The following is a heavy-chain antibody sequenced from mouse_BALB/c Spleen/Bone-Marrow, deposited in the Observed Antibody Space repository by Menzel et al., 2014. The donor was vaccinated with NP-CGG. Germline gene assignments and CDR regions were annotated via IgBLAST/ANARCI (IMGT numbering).Heavy chain of an antibody. CDR3: ARYWDAY. CDR2: IDPNTYYT. D-gene: IGHD4-1*01. V-gene: IGHV1-7*01. J-gene: IGHJ3*01. CDR1: GYTFTNYW. Sequence: QVQLQQSRAELAKPGASVKMSCKASGYTFTNYWMHWVKQRPGQGLEWIGYIDPNTYYTRYNQKFKDKATVTADKSSSTAYLQLSSLTSEDSAVYYCARYWDAYWGQGTLVTVSA.